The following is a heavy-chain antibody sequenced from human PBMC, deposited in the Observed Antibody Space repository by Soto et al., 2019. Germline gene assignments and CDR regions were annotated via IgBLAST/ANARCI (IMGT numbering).Heavy chain of an antibody. V-gene: IGHV1-69*08. CDR3: ARGLGGRMDD. D-gene: IGHD3-16*01. CDR2: IIPILGET. Sequence: QVQLVQSGAEVKKPGSSVRVSCKASGTIFSSYTISWVRQAPGQGLEWMGRIIPILGETNSAQKFQDRVTLTADKSTNTAYMELNSLRLEDTAGDYGARGLGGRMDDWGQGTTVTVSS. CDR1: GTIFSSYT. J-gene: IGHJ6*02.